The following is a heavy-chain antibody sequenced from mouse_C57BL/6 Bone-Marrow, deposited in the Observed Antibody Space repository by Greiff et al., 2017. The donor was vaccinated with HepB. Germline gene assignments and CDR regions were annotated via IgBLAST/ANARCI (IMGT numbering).Heavy chain of an antibody. CDR1: GFNIKDDY. Sequence: VQLQQSGAELVRPGASVKLSCTASGFNIKDDYMHWVKQRPEQGLEWIGWIDPENGDTEYASKFQGKATITADTSSNTAYLQLSSLTSEDTAVYYCTTFTTEDYWGQGTSVTVSS. J-gene: IGHJ4*01. CDR3: TTFTTEDY. CDR2: IDPENGDT. D-gene: IGHD1-1*01. V-gene: IGHV14-4*01.